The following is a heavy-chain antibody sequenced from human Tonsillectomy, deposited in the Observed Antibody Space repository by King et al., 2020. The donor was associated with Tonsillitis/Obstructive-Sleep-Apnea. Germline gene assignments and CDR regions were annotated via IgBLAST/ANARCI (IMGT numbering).Heavy chain of an antibody. D-gene: IGHD3-10*01. Sequence: VQLVESGGGLVQPGGSLRLSCAASGFTFSNYAMNWVRQAPGKGLEWVSGISDSGGITRYADSVKGRFTISRDNSKNTLYLQMHSLRAEDTAVYYCAKSTAAGNYGSGSYLGIDPWGQGTLVTVSS. V-gene: IGHV3-23*04. CDR1: GFTFSNYA. CDR3: AKSTAAGNYGSGSYLGIDP. CDR2: ISDSGGIT. J-gene: IGHJ5*02.